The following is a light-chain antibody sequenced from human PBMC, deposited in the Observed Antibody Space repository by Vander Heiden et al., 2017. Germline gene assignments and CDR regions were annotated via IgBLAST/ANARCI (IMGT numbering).Light chain of an antibody. Sequence: DIVLPQPPATLSLSPGERATLSCRASQSLSSSYLAWYQQKPGQAPRLLLYGASRRATGIPDRFGGSGSGTDFTLTITRLEPEDFAVYYCQQYGNSRGTFGQGTKVEIK. CDR1: QSLSSSY. V-gene: IGKV3-20*01. J-gene: IGKJ1*01. CDR3: QQYGNSRGT. CDR2: GAS.